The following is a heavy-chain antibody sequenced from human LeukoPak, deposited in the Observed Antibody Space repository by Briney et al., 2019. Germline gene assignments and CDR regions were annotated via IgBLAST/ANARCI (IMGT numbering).Heavy chain of an antibody. J-gene: IGHJ5*01. CDR1: GFNLSYYW. D-gene: IGHD3-3*01. V-gene: IGHV3-74*01. CDR3: AKERGDEFLSATAGFDS. Sequence: PGGSLRLSCAASGFNLSYYWMHWVRQAPGKGLVWVSRVNSDESDITYGDCVEGRFTISRHNAKNTLYLRMNSLRDENTAVYFCAKERGDEFLSATAGFDSWGQGTVVTVSS. CDR2: VNSDESDI.